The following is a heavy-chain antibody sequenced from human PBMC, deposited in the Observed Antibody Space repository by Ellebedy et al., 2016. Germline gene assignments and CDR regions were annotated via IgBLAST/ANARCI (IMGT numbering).Heavy chain of an antibody. J-gene: IGHJ4*02. V-gene: IGHV4-39*07. CDR1: GGSISSSSYY. Sequence: SETLSLTXTVSGGSISSSSYYWGWIRQPPGKGLEWIGSLYSGVTYYNPSLKSRVTISVDTSKNQFSLKVSSVTAADTAVYYCARGENLMGDEYSHWGQGTLVTVSS. CDR3: ARGENLMGDEYSH. D-gene: IGHD2-8*01. CDR2: LYSGVT.